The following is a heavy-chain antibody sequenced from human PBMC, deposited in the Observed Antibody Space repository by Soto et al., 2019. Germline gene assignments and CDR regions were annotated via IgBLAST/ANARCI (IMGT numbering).Heavy chain of an antibody. CDR2: IYYSGST. CDR3: ASDLHEGSFGESRVFHY. J-gene: IGHJ4*02. D-gene: IGHD3-10*01. CDR1: GGSMRRYY. Sequence: ETLPLTCTGSGGSMRRYYWSLIRPPPGKGLEWIGYIYYSGSTNYNPSLKSRVTISVDTSKNQFSLKLISVTGADTAVYSCASDLHEGSFGESRVFHYWGQGTLVSV. V-gene: IGHV4-59*01.